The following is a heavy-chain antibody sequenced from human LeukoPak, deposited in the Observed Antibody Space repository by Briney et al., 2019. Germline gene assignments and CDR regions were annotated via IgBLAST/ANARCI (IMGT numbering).Heavy chain of an antibody. D-gene: IGHD3-3*01. V-gene: IGHV4-59*01. J-gene: IGHJ4*02. Sequence: PSETLSLTCTVSGGSISPYYWSWVRQPPQKGLEWIRYVYYTGTTKYRPSLKSRVTMSVDMSKNQFSLRLASVTPSDTGVYFCARNSGHSSGFYRLDFWGQGIPVTVSS. CDR3: ARNSGHSSGFYRLDF. CDR1: GGSISPYY. CDR2: VYYTGTT.